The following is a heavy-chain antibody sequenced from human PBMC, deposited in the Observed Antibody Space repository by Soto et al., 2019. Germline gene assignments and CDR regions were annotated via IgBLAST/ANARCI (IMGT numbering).Heavy chain of an antibody. CDR1: GFTVSTNY. CDR3: ARMASLREGLGNALDM. D-gene: IGHD6-19*01. Sequence: RGFLRLSXADPGFTVSTNYISWVREAPGKGLHWVSINYSGGKTYYADSVKGRFVISRDNSKNTLYLQMNSLRVEETAVFYCARMASLREGLGNALDMWGQGTTVTVSS. V-gene: IGHV3-53*01. J-gene: IGHJ3*02. CDR2: NYSGGKT.